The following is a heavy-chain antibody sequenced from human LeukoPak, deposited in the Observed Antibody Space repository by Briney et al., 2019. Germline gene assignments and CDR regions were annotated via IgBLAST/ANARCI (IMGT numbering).Heavy chain of an antibody. CDR3: ARDQDYYGSGSYYRD. D-gene: IGHD3-10*01. CDR1: GYTFTGYY. J-gene: IGHJ4*02. V-gene: IGHV1-2*02. Sequence: ASVKVSCKASGYTFTGYYMHRVRQAPGQGLEWMGWINPNSGGTNYAQKFQGRVTITADKSTSTAYMELSSLRSEDTAVYYCARDQDYYGSGSYYRDWGQGTLVTVSS. CDR2: INPNSGGT.